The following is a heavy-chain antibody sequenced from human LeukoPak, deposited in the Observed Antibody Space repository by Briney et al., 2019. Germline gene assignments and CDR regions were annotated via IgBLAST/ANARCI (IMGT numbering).Heavy chain of an antibody. J-gene: IGHJ4*02. CDR1: GGSISSGDYY. CDR2: IQYSGST. CDR3: ARGRGYGGTYYFDY. Sequence: PSETLSLTCTVSGGSISSGDYYWSWIRQPPGKGLESIGYIQYSGSTSYNPSLKSRVTISVDTSKNQFSLKLTSVTAADTAVYYCARGRGYGGTYYFDYWGQGTLDTVSS. V-gene: IGHV4-30-4*01. D-gene: IGHD4-23*01.